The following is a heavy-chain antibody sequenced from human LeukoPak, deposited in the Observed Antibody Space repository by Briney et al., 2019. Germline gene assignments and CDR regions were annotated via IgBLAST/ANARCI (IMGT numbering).Heavy chain of an antibody. V-gene: IGHV3-7*01. D-gene: IGHD3-10*01. CDR1: GFTFRNYW. CDR2: IDPDGSKK. CDR3: ARIWYFGDNNWRYFDN. Sequence: PGGSLRLSCTASGFTFRNYWMGWVRQTPGKGLEWVANIDPDGSKKQYGDSVKGRYTTSRDNAKNSLDLQMSSLRAEDTAIYYCARIWYFGDNNWRYFDNWVHGTLVTVSS. J-gene: IGHJ4*01.